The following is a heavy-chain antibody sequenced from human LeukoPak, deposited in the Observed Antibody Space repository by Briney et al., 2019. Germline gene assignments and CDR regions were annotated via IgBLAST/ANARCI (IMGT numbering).Heavy chain of an antibody. CDR1: GFTFSSYS. Sequence: PGGSLRLSCAASGFTFSSYSMNWVRQAPGKGLEWVSSISSSSSYIYYADSVKGRFTISRDNSKNTLYLQMNSLRAEDTAVYYCARDLFKYSLGDYWGQGTLVTVSP. J-gene: IGHJ4*02. V-gene: IGHV3-21*01. D-gene: IGHD5-18*01. CDR2: ISSSSSYI. CDR3: ARDLFKYSLGDY.